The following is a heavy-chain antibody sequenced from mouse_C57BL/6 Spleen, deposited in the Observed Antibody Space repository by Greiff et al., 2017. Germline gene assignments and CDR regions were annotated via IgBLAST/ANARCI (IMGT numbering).Heavy chain of an antibody. Sequence: QVQLQQSGAELVKPGASVKISCKASGYAFSSYWMNWVKQRPGKGLEWIGQIYPGDGDTNYNGKFKGKATLTADKSSSTAYMQLSSLTSEDSAVYFCARGSYYYDSTFDCWGQGTTLTVSS. V-gene: IGHV1-80*01. J-gene: IGHJ2*01. CDR3: ARGSYYYDSTFDC. CDR2: IYPGDGDT. CDR1: GYAFSSYW. D-gene: IGHD1-1*01.